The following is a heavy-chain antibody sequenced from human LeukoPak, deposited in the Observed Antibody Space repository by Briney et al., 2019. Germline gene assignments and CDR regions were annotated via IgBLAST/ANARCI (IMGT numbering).Heavy chain of an antibody. CDR3: AKDVGIAVAGPYNWFDP. CDR1: GYTFSSYG. V-gene: IGHV3-30*02. CDR2: IRYDGSNK. Sequence: PGGSLRLSCAASGYTFSSYGMHWVRQAPGKGLEWVAFIRYDGSNKYYADSVKGRFTISRGNSKNTLYLQMNSLRAEDTAVYYCAKDVGIAVAGPYNWFDPWGQGTLVTVSS. D-gene: IGHD6-19*01. J-gene: IGHJ5*02.